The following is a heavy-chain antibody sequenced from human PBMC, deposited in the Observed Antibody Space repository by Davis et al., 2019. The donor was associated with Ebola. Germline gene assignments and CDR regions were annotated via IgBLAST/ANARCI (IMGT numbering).Heavy chain of an antibody. CDR2: ISAYNGNT. D-gene: IGHD5-18*01. CDR3: ATFVDTSSDY. CDR1: GYTFTSYI. Sequence: ASVTVSCKASGYTFTSYIVTWVRQPPGQGLEWMGWISAYNGNTNYAQKLQDRVTMTTDTSTSTAYMELRSLTSDDTAVYYCATFVDTSSDYWGQGTLVTVSS. V-gene: IGHV1-18*04. J-gene: IGHJ4*02.